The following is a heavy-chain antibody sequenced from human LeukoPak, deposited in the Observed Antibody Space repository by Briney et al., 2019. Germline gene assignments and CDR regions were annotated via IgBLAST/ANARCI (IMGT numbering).Heavy chain of an antibody. J-gene: IGHJ4*02. D-gene: IGHD2-2*01. CDR2: IYSGGSA. V-gene: IGHV3-66*01. Sequence: GGSLRLSCAASGFTFSSAAMTWVRQAPGKGLEWVSVIYSGGSAYYADTVKGRFTLSRDNAKNSLYLQMNSLRAEDTAVYYCARVYCSSTSCSYFDYWGQGTLVTVSS. CDR1: GFTFSSAA. CDR3: ARVYCSSTSCSYFDY.